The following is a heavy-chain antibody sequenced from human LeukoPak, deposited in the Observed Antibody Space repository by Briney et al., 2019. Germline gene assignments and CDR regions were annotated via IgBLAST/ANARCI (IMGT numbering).Heavy chain of an antibody. J-gene: IGHJ4*02. Sequence: GGSRRLSCAASGFTFSSYSMNWVRQAPGKGLEWVSSISSSSSYIYYADSVKGRFTISRDNAKNSLYLQMNSLRAEDTAVYYCAGDHVGANGLEGFWDYWGQGTLVTVSS. CDR3: AGDHVGANGLEGFWDY. CDR1: GFTFSSYS. V-gene: IGHV3-21*01. D-gene: IGHD1-26*01. CDR2: ISSSSSYI.